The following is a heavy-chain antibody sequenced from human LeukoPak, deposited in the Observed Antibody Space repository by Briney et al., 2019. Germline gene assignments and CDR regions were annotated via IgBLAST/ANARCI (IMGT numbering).Heavy chain of an antibody. CDR1: GYTFTGYY. D-gene: IGHD4-17*01. V-gene: IGHV1-2*06. J-gene: IGHJ5*02. CDR2: INPNSGGT. Sequence: ASVKVSCKASGYTFTGYYMHWVRQAPGQGLEWMGRINPNSGGTNYAQKFQGRVTMTRDTSISTAYMELSRLRSDDTAVYYCARVDYDDYPIWFDPWGQGTLVTVSS. CDR3: ARVDYDDYPIWFDP.